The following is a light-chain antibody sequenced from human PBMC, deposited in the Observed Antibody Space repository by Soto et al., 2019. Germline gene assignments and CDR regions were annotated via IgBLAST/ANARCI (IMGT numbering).Light chain of an antibody. J-gene: IGKJ5*01. Sequence: AIQLTRSPSSLSASVGARITIPCRASQDISNDLGWFQQKPGKATKLLIYAASILQTGVPSRFSGSGSGSAFSLTITSLQPEEFATYYCLQDYNSPITFGQGTRLEIK. V-gene: IGKV1-6*02. CDR2: AAS. CDR3: LQDYNSPIT. CDR1: QDISND.